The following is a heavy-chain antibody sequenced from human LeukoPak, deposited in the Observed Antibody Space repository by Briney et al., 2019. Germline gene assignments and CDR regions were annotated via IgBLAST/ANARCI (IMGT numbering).Heavy chain of an antibody. CDR2: ISWNSGSI. Sequence: PGRSLRLSCAASGFTFDDYAMHWVRQAPGKGLEWVSGISWNSGSIDYADSVKGRFTISRDNAENSLYLQMISLRAEDTALYYCAKDDSYGGNSNFDYWGQGTLVTVSS. CDR1: GFTFDDYA. CDR3: AKDDSYGGNSNFDY. V-gene: IGHV3-9*01. D-gene: IGHD4-23*01. J-gene: IGHJ4*02.